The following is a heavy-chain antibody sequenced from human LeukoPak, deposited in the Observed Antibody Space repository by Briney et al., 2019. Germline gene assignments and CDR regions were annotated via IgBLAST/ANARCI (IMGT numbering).Heavy chain of an antibody. CDR3: ARGEILWRWFDP. CDR1: GGSISSGDSY. V-gene: IGHV4-30-4*01. Sequence: PSETLSLTCTVSGGSISSGDSYWSWIRQPPGEGLEWIGYIYYSGSTHYNPSLKGRLTISVDTSKNQFSLKLSSVTAADTAVYYCARGEILWRWFDPWGQGTLVTVSS. D-gene: IGHD2-21*01. CDR2: IYYSGST. J-gene: IGHJ5*02.